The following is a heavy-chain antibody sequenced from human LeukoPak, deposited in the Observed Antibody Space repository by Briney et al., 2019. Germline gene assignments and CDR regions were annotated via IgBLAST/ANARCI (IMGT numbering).Heavy chain of an antibody. D-gene: IGHD2-21*01. CDR1: GGSISKNY. Sequence: SETLSLTCTVSGGSISKNYWSWIRQPPGKGLEWIGYIYYTGSTNYNPSLKSRVTISEDTSKNQFSLKLSSVTAADTAVYYCASSPPDINSLDCWGQGTLVTISS. CDR2: IYYTGST. CDR3: ASSPPDINSLDC. V-gene: IGHV4-59*12. J-gene: IGHJ4*02.